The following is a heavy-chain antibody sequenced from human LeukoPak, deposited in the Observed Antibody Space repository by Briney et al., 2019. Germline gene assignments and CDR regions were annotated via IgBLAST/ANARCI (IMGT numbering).Heavy chain of an antibody. Sequence: GASVKVSCKAYGYTFISNYLNWVRQAPGQGLEWVGIINPSGGSPSYAQKYQGRVTMTRDMSTSTVYMTLSSLKSEDTAVYYCASGGQVAPQPGTWFDPWGQGTLVTVSS. D-gene: IGHD1-1*01. CDR2: INPSGGSP. CDR1: GYTFISNY. V-gene: IGHV1-46*01. CDR3: ASGGQVAPQPGTWFDP. J-gene: IGHJ5*02.